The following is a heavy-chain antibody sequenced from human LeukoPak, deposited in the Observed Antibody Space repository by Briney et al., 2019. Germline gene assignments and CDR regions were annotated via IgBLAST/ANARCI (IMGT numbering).Heavy chain of an antibody. CDR2: INDNGIST. J-gene: IGHJ2*01. D-gene: IGHD2-15*01. Sequence: GGSLRLSCAASGFSFGGYWMHWVREAPGKGLVWVSRINDNGISTTFADSVKGRFTLSRDNAQNTMSLQMSSLRVEDTGIYHCVGGLYYSDPTGSYSWYFDLWGRGTLVTVSS. V-gene: IGHV3-74*03. CDR1: GFSFGGYW. CDR3: VGGLYYSDPTGSYSWYFDL.